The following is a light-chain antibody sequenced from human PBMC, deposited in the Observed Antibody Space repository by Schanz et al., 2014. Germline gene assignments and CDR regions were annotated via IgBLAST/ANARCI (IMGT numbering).Light chain of an antibody. CDR3: AAWDGTLRGHVV. J-gene: IGLJ2*01. CDR1: SSDVGGYDF. Sequence: QSALTQPASVSGSPGQSITISCTGTSSDVGGYDFVSWYQQHPDKAPKLMIYEVSKRPSGVPDRFSGSKSGTSASLAISGLRSDDEADYYCAAWDGTLRGHVVFGGGTELTVL. V-gene: IGLV2-14*01. CDR2: EVS.